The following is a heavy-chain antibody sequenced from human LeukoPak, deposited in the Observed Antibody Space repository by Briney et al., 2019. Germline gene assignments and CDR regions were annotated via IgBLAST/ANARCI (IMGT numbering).Heavy chain of an antibody. J-gene: IGHJ4*02. CDR3: AREIGPIQLHLWGSAFDY. V-gene: IGHV1-46*01. CDR2: INPSGGST. CDR1: GYTFTNYY. Sequence: ASVKVSCKTSGYTFTNYYMHWVRQAPGQVPEWMGIINPSGGSTSYAQKFQGRVTLTRYTSTSTVYMELSSLRSEDTAVYYCAREIGPIQLHLWGSAFDYWGQGTLVTVSS. D-gene: IGHD5-18*01.